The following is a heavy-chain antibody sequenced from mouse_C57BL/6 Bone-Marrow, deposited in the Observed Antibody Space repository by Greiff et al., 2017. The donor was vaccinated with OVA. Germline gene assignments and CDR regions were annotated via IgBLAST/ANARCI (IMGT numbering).Heavy chain of an antibody. CDR2: IYPGDGDT. Sequence: VQLQQSGPELVKPGASVKISCKASGYAFSSSWMNWVKQRPGKGLEWIGRIYPGDGDTKYNGKFKGKATLTADKSSSTAYMQLSSLTSEDSAVYFCARRGYGSEYWGQGTTLTVSS. CDR1: GYAFSSSW. CDR3: ARRGYGSEY. J-gene: IGHJ2*01. V-gene: IGHV1-82*01. D-gene: IGHD1-1*01.